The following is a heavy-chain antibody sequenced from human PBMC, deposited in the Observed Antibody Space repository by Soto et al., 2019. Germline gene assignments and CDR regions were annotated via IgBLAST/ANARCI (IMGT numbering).Heavy chain of an antibody. CDR2: IYYSGST. J-gene: IGHJ6*02. D-gene: IGHD6-19*01. Sequence: SETLSLTCTVSGGSISSSSYYWGWIRQPPGKGLEWIGSIYYSGSTYYNPSLKSRVTISVDTSKNQSSLKLSSVTAADTAVYYCARSRSSGEQWLVRYYYYYGMDVWGQGTTVTVSS. CDR1: GGSISSSSYY. CDR3: ARSRSSGEQWLVRYYYYYGMDV. V-gene: IGHV4-39*01.